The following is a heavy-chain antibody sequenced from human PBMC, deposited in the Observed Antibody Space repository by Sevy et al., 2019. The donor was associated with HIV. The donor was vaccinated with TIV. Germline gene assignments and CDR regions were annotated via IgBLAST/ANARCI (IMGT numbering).Heavy chain of an antibody. CDR3: ARDSTVRGVTNWFDP. V-gene: IGHV3-48*02. CDR1: GFTFSSYS. Sequence: GGSLRLSCAASGFTFSSYSMNWVRQAPGKGLEWVSYISSSSSTIYYAVSVKGRFTISGDNAKNSLYLQMNCRRDDETAVYYCARDSTVRGVTNWFDPWGQGTLVTVSS. CDR2: ISSSSSTI. J-gene: IGHJ5*02. D-gene: IGHD3-10*01.